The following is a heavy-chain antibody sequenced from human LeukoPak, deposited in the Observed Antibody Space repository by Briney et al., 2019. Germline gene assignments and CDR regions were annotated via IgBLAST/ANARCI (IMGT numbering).Heavy chain of an antibody. CDR2: ISSSSSYI. CDR1: GFTFSSYS. D-gene: IGHD3-22*01. V-gene: IGHV3-21*01. J-gene: IGHJ4*02. Sequence: GGSLRLSCAASGFTFSSYSMNWVRQAPGKGLEWVSSISSSSSYIYYADSVKGRFTISRDNAKNSLYLQMNSLRAEDTAVYYCARGGSYDSSGYWFYYWGQGTLVTVSS. CDR3: ARGGSYDSSGYWFYY.